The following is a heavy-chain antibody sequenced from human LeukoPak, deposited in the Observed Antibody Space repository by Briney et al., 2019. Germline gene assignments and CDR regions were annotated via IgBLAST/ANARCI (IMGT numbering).Heavy chain of an antibody. D-gene: IGHD4-17*01. J-gene: IGHJ4*02. CDR1: GFTFSSYS. Sequence: GGSLRLSCAAPGFTFSSYSMNWVRQAPGKGLEWVSSISSSSSYIYYADSVKGRFTISRDNAKNSLYLQMNSLRAEDTAVYYCARGGATVGDYWGQGTLVTVSS. CDR2: ISSSSSYI. V-gene: IGHV3-21*01. CDR3: ARGGATVGDY.